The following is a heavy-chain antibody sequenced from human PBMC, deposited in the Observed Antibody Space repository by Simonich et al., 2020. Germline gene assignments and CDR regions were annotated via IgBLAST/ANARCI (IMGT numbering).Heavy chain of an antibody. CDR1: GGSISSSSYY. Sequence: QLQLQESGPGLVKPSETLSLTCTVSGGSISSSSYYWGWLRQPPGKGRGWIGGIYNSGSTYYNPSLKRGVTISLDTSKNQFSLKLSAVTAADTAVYYCARWAYSSSYFDYWGQGTLVTVSS. CDR3: ARWAYSSSYFDY. D-gene: IGHD6-6*01. V-gene: IGHV4-39*01. CDR2: IYNSGST. J-gene: IGHJ4*02.